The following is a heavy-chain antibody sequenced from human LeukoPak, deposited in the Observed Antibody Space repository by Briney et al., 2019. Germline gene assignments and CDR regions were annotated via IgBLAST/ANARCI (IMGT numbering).Heavy chain of an antibody. CDR3: VREREGSNSEH. Sequence: GGSLRLSCATSGFTVSNNRLSWVRQAPGMGLEWVSTIYSDGNTYYPDSVKGRFTISRDGSKNTLYLQLNSLRTEDTAIYYCVREREGSNSEHWGQGTLVTVSS. V-gene: IGHV3-53*01. D-gene: IGHD1-26*01. CDR1: GFTVSNNR. CDR2: IYSDGNT. J-gene: IGHJ1*01.